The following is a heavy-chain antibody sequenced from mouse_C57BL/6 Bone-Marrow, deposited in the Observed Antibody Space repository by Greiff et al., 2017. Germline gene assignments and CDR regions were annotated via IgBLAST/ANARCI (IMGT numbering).Heavy chain of an antibody. CDR2: ISSGGDYI. V-gene: IGHV5-9-1*02. Sequence: EVHLVESGEGLVKPGGSLKLSCAASGFTFSSYAMSWVRQTPEKRLEWVAYISSGGDYIYYADTVKGRFTISRDNARNTLYLQMSSLKSEDTAMYYCTRGGTMVTTTGYYFDYWGQGTTLTVSS. CDR1: GFTFSSYA. D-gene: IGHD2-2*01. J-gene: IGHJ2*01. CDR3: TRGGTMVTTTGYYFDY.